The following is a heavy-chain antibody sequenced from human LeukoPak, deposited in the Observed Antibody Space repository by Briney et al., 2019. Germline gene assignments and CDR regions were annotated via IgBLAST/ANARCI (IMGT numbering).Heavy chain of an antibody. CDR1: GFTFSSYE. V-gene: IGHV3-48*03. Sequence: GGSRRLSCAASGFTFSSYEMNWVRQAPGKGLEWVSYISSSGSTIYYADSVKGRFTISRDNAKNSLYLQMNSLRAEDTAVYYCARAGLGEFDYWGQGTLVTVSS. D-gene: IGHD3-10*01. J-gene: IGHJ4*02. CDR3: ARAGLGEFDY. CDR2: ISSSGSTI.